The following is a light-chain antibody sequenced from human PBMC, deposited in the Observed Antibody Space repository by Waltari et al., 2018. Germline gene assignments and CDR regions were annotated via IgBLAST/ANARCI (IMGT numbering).Light chain of an antibody. J-gene: IGLJ2*01. Sequence: QSALTQPPSASGSPGQSVPISCSGSSSHVGSYIHVSWYQQHPGKAPRLIIYEVNKRPSGVPDRSSGSKSGNTASLTVSGLQSEDEAVYFCSSYTGIRSVIFGGGTHLSVL. CDR3: SSYTGIRSVI. CDR1: SSHVGSYIH. CDR2: EVN. V-gene: IGLV2-8*01.